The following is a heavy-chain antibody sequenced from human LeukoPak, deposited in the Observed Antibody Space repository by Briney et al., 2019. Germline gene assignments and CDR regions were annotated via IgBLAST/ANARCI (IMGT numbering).Heavy chain of an antibody. CDR2: ISSSSSYI. CDR1: GFTFSSYS. V-gene: IGHV3-21*01. J-gene: IGHJ3*02. Sequence: PGGSLRLSCAASGFTFSSYSMNWVRQAPGKGLEWVSSISSSSSYIYYADSARGRFTISRDNAKNSLYLQMNSLRAEDTAVYYCARDRMVRGVDDAFDIWGQGTMVTVSS. D-gene: IGHD3-10*01. CDR3: ARDRMVRGVDDAFDI.